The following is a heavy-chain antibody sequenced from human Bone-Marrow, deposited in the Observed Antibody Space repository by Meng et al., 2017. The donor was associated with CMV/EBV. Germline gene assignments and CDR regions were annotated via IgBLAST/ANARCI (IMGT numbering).Heavy chain of an antibody. D-gene: IGHD1-26*01. V-gene: IGHV1-18*01. Sequence: ASVKVSCKASGYTFTSYGISWVRQAPGQGLEWMGWISAYNGNTNYAQTLQGRVTMTTDTSTSTAYMELRSLRSDVTAAYYCASRGSYSGPYGMDVWGQGTTVTVSS. CDR2: ISAYNGNT. CDR3: ASRGSYSGPYGMDV. J-gene: IGHJ6*02. CDR1: GYTFTSYG.